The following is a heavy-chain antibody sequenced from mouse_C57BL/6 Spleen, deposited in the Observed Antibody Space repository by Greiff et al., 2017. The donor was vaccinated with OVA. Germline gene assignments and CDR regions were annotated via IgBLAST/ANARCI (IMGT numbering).Heavy chain of an antibody. D-gene: IGHD1-1*01. CDR3: ARYYGSSFYFDY. J-gene: IGHJ2*01. CDR1: GFTFTDYY. V-gene: IGHV7-3*01. Sequence: DVQLQESGGGLVQPGGSLSLSCAASGFTFTDYYMSWVRQPPGKALEWLGFIRNKANGYTTEYSASVKGRFTISRDNSQSILYLQMNALRAEDSATYYCARYYGSSFYFDYWGQGTTLTVSS. CDR2: IRNKANGYTT.